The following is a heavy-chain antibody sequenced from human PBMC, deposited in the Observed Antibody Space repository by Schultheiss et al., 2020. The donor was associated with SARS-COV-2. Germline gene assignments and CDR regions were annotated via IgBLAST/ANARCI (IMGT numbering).Heavy chain of an antibody. V-gene: IGHV3-64*01. CDR1: GFTFSSYG. CDR2: ISSNGGST. Sequence: GGSLRLSCAASGFTFSSYGMHWVRQAPGKGLEYVSAISSNGGSTYYANSVKGRFTISRDNSKNTLYLQMGSLRAEDMAVYYCAAGRGYYFDYWGQGTLVTVSS. D-gene: IGHD5-24*01. CDR3: AAGRGYYFDY. J-gene: IGHJ4*02.